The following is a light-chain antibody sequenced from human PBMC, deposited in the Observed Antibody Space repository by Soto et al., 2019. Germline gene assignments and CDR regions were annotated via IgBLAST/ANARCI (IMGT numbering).Light chain of an antibody. V-gene: IGLV1-47*01. Sequence: QAVVTQPPSASGTPGQRVTISCSGSSSNIGSNYVYWYQQLPGTAPKLLIYRNNQRPSGVPDRFSGSKSGNSASLAISGLRSEDEADYYCAAWDDSLSGFVVFGGGTKLTVL. CDR1: SSNIGSNY. CDR2: RNN. CDR3: AAWDDSLSGFVV. J-gene: IGLJ2*01.